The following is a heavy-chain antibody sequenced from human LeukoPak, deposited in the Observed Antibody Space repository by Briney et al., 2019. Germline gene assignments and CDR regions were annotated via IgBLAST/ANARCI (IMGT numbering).Heavy chain of an antibody. Sequence: GGSLRLSCAASGLSFSSYAMSWVRQAAGKGLEWVSSINDNGGSTYYAGSVKGRFTISRDNSKNTLYLQMSSLGADDTAEYYCAGYSGYEYYFDYWGQGTLVTVPS. J-gene: IGHJ4*02. CDR2: INDNGGST. CDR1: GLSFSSYA. V-gene: IGHV3-23*01. CDR3: AGYSGYEYYFDY. D-gene: IGHD5-12*01.